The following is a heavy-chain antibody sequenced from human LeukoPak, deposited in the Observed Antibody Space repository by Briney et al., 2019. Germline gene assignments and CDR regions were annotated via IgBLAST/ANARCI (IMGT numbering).Heavy chain of an antibody. CDR1: GYTFTGYY. D-gene: IGHD3-22*01. J-gene: IGHJ3*02. CDR2: FDPEDGET. Sequence: ASVKVSCKASGYTFTGYYIHWVRQAPGKGLEWMGGFDPEDGETIYAQKFQGRVTMTEDTSTDTAYMELSSLRSEDTAVYYCATEIIYVIGNYDSIWGQGTMVTVSS. V-gene: IGHV1-24*01. CDR3: ATEIIYVIGNYDSI.